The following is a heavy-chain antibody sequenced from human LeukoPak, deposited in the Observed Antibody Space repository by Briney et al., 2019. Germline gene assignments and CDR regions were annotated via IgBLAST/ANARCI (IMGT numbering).Heavy chain of an antibody. CDR2: ISGSGDTT. Sequence: GGSLRRSCAASGFTFSDYAMAWVRQAPGKGLEWVSAISGSGDTTYYADSVKGRFTISRDNSKNTLYLKMNSLRAEDTAVYYCAKDGYCSGGSCHSAYYYYYMDVWGKGTTVTVSS. J-gene: IGHJ6*03. V-gene: IGHV3-23*01. CDR1: GFTFSDYA. D-gene: IGHD2-15*01. CDR3: AKDGYCSGGSCHSAYYYYYMDV.